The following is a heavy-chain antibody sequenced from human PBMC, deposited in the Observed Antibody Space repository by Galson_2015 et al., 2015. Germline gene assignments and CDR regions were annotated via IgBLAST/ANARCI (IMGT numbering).Heavy chain of an antibody. CDR2: ISYDGSNK. CDR1: GFTFSSYG. CDR3: ARGLGSSWTFDY. V-gene: IGHV3-30*03. D-gene: IGHD6-13*01. J-gene: IGHJ4*02. Sequence: SLRLSCAASGFTFSSYGMHWVRQAPGKGLEWVAVISYDGSNKYYADSVKGRFTISRDNSKNTLYLQMNSMRAEDTAVYYCARGLGSSWTFDYWGQGTLVTVSS.